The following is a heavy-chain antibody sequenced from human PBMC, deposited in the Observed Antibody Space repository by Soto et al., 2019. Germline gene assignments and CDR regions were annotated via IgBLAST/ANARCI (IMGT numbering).Heavy chain of an antibody. V-gene: IGHV4-38-2*01. D-gene: IGHD6-13*01. CDR2: IYHSGST. J-gene: IGHJ4*02. CDR3: ARARVAAAGNYFDY. Sequence: PSETLSLTCAVSGYSISSGYYWGWIRQPPGKGLEWIGSIYHSGSTYYNPSLKSRVTISVDTSKNQFPLKLSSVTAADTAVCYCARARVAAAGNYFDYWGQGTRVTVS. CDR1: GYSISSGYY.